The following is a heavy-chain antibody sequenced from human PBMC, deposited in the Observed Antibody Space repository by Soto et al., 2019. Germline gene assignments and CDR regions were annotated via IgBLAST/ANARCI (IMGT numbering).Heavy chain of an antibody. V-gene: IGHV4-31*03. J-gene: IGHJ3*02. CDR1: GASTSSGDYF. Sequence: TLCLTCTVSGASTSSGDYFWSWLRQHPGEGLEWIGYISRIGSTYYAPSLRSRVSISLDTSMRQFSLKLTSVTAADTAVYYCARSPLGYYFVRQTWREVGDSFDIWCRWTLVT. D-gene: IGHD3-3*01. CDR2: ISRIGST. CDR3: ARSPLGYYFVRQTWREVGDSFDI.